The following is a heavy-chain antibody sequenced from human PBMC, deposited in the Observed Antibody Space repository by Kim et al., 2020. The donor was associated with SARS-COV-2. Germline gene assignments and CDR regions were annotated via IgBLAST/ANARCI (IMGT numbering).Heavy chain of an antibody. V-gene: IGHV3-48*03. D-gene: IGHD2-2*01. CDR3: ASLIVVVPSF. CDR1: GFTFSSYE. CDR2: ISSSGSTI. Sequence: GGSLRLSCAASGFTFSSYEMNWVRQAPGKGLEWVAYISSSGSTIYYADSVKGRFTISRDNAKNSLCLQMNSLRAEDTAVYYCASLIVVVPSFWGQGTLVTVPS. J-gene: IGHJ4*02.